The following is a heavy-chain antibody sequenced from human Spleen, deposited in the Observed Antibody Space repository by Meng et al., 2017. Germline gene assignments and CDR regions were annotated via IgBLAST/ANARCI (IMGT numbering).Heavy chain of an antibody. CDR2: INHSGST. CDR3: ARGPTTMAHDFDY. J-gene: IGHJ4*02. V-gene: IGHV4-34*01. D-gene: IGHD4-11*01. Sequence: VLLQQWGAGPLKAFGTLAPPRCVSGWSFSYFYWGWIRHPPRKGLEWVWGINHSGSTNYNPSLESRATISVDTSQNNLSLKLSSVTAADSAVYYCARGPTTMAHDFDYWGQGTLVTVSS. CDR1: GWSFSYFY.